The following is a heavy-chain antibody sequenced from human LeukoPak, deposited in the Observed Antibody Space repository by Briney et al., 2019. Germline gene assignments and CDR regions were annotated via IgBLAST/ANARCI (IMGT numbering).Heavy chain of an antibody. Sequence: PGGSLRLSCAASGFTFSSYSMNWVRQAPGKGPEWVSSISSSSSYIYYADSVKGRFTISRDNAKNSLYLQMNSLRAEDTAVYYCARDLIPRYDSSGYTYYFDYWGQGTLVTVSS. CDR3: ARDLIPRYDSSGYTYYFDY. D-gene: IGHD3-22*01. CDR1: GFTFSSYS. CDR2: ISSSSSYI. J-gene: IGHJ4*02. V-gene: IGHV3-21*01.